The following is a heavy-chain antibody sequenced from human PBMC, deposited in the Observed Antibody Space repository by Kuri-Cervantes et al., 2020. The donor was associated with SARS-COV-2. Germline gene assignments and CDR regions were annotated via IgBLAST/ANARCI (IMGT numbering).Heavy chain of an antibody. V-gene: IGHV4-59*01. Sequence: GSLRLSCTVSGGSISSYYWSWIRQPPGKGLEWIGYIYYSESTNYNPSLKSRVTISVDTSKNQFSLKLSSVTAADTAVYYCARELGLTTVNWFDPWGQGTLVTVSS. J-gene: IGHJ5*02. CDR3: ARELGLTTVNWFDP. CDR1: GGSISSYY. D-gene: IGHD4-17*01. CDR2: IYYSEST.